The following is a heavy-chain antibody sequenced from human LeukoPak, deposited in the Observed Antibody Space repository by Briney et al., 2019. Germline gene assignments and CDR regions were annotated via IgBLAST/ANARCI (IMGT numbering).Heavy chain of an antibody. V-gene: IGHV3-66*02. Sequence: PGGSLRLSCAAPEFTVSNNYMSWVRQVPGKGLEWVSIIYSGGSTYYADSVKGRFTISRDNSKNTLYLQMNNLRAEDTAMYYCARLTAGPIILTFGGPHFFDFWGQGALVTVSS. CDR1: EFTVSNNY. D-gene: IGHD3-16*01. CDR2: IYSGGST. CDR3: ARLTAGPIILTFGGPHFFDF. J-gene: IGHJ4*02.